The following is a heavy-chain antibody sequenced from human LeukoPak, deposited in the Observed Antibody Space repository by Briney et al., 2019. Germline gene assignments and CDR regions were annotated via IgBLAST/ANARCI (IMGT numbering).Heavy chain of an antibody. CDR1: GGSISSSSYY. D-gene: IGHD3-16*02. Sequence: SETLSLTCTVSGGSISSSSYYWGWIRQPPGKGLEWIGSIYYSGSTYYNPSLKSRVTISVDTSKNQFSLKLSSVTAADTAVYYCAAQNRGTYDYVWGSYRGLYYYYGMDVWGQGTTVTVSS. CDR3: AAQNRGTYDYVWGSYRGLYYYYGMDV. V-gene: IGHV4-39*01. CDR2: IYYSGST. J-gene: IGHJ6*02.